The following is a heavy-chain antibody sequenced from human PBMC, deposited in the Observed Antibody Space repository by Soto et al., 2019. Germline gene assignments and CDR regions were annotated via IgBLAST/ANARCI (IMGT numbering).Heavy chain of an antibody. Sequence: PSETLSLTCAVYGGSFSGYYWSWIRQPPGKGLEWIGEINHSGSTYYNPSLKSRVTISVDTSKNQFSLKLSSVTAADTAVYYCARHSYYDFWSGYYTGYYYYGMDVWGQGTTVTVSS. D-gene: IGHD3-3*01. J-gene: IGHJ6*02. CDR2: INHSGST. CDR1: GGSFSGYY. CDR3: ARHSYYDFWSGYYTGYYYYGMDV. V-gene: IGHV4-34*01.